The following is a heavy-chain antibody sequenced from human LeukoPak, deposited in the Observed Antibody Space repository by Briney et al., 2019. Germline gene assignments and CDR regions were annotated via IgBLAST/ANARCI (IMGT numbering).Heavy chain of an antibody. V-gene: IGHV3-48*04. CDR2: ISSSSSTI. Sequence: GGSLRLSCAASGFVFSSNSMIWVRQAPGKGLEWVSYISSSSSTIYYADSVKGRFTISRDNAKNSLYLQMNSLRAEDTAVYYCARAPRHDYADYWGQGTLVTVSS. CDR3: ARAPRHDYADY. CDR1: GFVFSSNS. J-gene: IGHJ4*02.